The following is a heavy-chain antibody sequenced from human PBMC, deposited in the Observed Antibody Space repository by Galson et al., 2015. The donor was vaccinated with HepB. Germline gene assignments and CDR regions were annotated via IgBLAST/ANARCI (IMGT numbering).Heavy chain of an antibody. J-gene: IGHJ3*02. V-gene: IGHV3-7*03. Sequence: SLRLSCAASGFTFSSYWMSWVRQAPGKGLEWVANIKQDGSEKYYVDSVKGRFTISRDNAKNSLYLQMNSLRAEDTAVYYCARWTRLKAARLPDYGSGSYGGRAFDIWGQGTMVTVSS. CDR2: IKQDGSEK. CDR1: GFTFSSYW. D-gene: IGHD3-10*01. CDR3: ARWTRLKAARLPDYGSGSYGGRAFDI.